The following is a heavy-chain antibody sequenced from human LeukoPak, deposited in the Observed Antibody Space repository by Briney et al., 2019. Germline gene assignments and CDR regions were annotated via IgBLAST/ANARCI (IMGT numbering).Heavy chain of an antibody. D-gene: IGHD1-26*01. J-gene: IGHJ4*02. Sequence: SVKVSCKASGGTFSSYAISWVRQAPGQGLEWMGGIIPIFGTANYAQKFQGRVTITADESTSTAYMELSSLRSEDTAVYYCARVSSRGSYYLPSDYWGQGTLVTVSS. V-gene: IGHV1-69*13. CDR1: GGTFSSYA. CDR2: IIPIFGTA. CDR3: ARVSSRGSYYLPSDY.